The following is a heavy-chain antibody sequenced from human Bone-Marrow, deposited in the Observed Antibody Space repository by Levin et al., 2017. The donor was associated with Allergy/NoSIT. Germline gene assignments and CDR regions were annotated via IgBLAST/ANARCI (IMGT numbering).Heavy chain of an antibody. J-gene: IGHJ6*03. D-gene: IGHD2-2*01. CDR2: FFYSGRT. CDR3: ASSPRRRKYQLLREYYYYYYMDV. Sequence: SQTLSLTCNVSGGSIGSTIYYWGWIRQPPGKGLEWIGSFFYSGRTYYNPSLKSRVTISVDTSKNQFSLKLSSVTAAATAVYYCASSPRRRKYQLLREYYYYYYMDVWGKGITVTVSS. V-gene: IGHV4-39*01. CDR1: GGSIGSTIYY.